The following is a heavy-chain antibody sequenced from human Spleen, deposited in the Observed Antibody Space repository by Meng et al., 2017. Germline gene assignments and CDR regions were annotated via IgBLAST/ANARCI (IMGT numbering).Heavy chain of an antibody. CDR1: GGSVSSGGYY. J-gene: IGHJ4*02. V-gene: IGHV4-61*03. CDR3: ARDNVGRGFDS. D-gene: IGHD1-26*01. CDR2: IYYNGKT. Sequence: QVQLQDAGPGLLRPSETLSLTCTVSGGSVSSGGYYWSWLRQPPGKGLEWIGYIYYNGKTKYNPSLKSRVTISEDTSKNRFSLRLASMTAADTAVYYCARDNVGRGFDSWGQGTLITVSS.